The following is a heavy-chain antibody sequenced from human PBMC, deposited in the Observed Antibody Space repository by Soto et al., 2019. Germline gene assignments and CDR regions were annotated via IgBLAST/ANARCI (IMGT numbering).Heavy chain of an antibody. J-gene: IGHJ4*02. CDR1: GYTFTNYD. D-gene: IGHD2-15*01. CDR2: MGPNSGNT. V-gene: IGHV1-8*01. Sequence: ASVKVSCKTSGYTFTNYDINWVRQAPGQGLEWMGWMGPNSGNTGFAPKFQGRVTITRDTSASTAYMELSSLRSEDTAVYYCARDLGYALPDYWGQGTLVTVSS. CDR3: ARDLGYALPDY.